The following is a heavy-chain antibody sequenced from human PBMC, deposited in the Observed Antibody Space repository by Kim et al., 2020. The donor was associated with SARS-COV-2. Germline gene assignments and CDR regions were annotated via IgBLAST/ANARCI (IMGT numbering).Heavy chain of an antibody. D-gene: IGHD1-1*01. CDR1: GFTFSSYA. CDR3: AKGVSNNRSFFDY. Sequence: GGSLRLSCAASGFTFSSYAMSWVRQAPGKGPEWVSLVSGSGGSTYHADSVKGRFAISRDNSKKTLYLQMNSLRAEDTALYYCAKGVSNNRSFFDYWGQGT. CDR2: VSGSGGST. V-gene: IGHV3-23*01. J-gene: IGHJ4*02.